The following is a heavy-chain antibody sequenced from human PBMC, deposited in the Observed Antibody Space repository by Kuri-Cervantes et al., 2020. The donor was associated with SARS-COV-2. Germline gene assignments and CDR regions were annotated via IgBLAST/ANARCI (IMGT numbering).Heavy chain of an antibody. CDR1: GYTLTELS. CDR3: ARSDFWSGYLYSSVDY. Sequence: ASVKVSCKVSGYTLTELSMHWVRQAPGKGLEWMGGFDPEDGETIYAQKFQGRVTMTEDTSTDTAYMELSSLRSEDTAVYYCARSDFWSGYLYSSVDYWGQGTLVTVSS. J-gene: IGHJ4*02. D-gene: IGHD3-3*01. CDR2: FDPEDGET. V-gene: IGHV1-24*01.